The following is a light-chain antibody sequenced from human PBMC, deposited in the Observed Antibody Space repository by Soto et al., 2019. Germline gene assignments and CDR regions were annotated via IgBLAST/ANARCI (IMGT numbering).Light chain of an antibody. V-gene: IGLV2-14*01. Sequence: QSALTQPASVSGSPGQSITISCTGTSSDVGGYDYVSWYQQYPDKAPKLMIFEVSNRPSGVSNRFSGSKSDNTASLTISGLQTEDEADYYCSAYAGSSVLFGGGTKVTVL. CDR3: SAYAGSSVL. CDR2: EVS. CDR1: SSDVGGYDY. J-gene: IGLJ2*01.